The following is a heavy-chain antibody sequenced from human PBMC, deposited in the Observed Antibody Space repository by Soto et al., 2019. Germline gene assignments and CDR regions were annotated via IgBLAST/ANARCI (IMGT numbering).Heavy chain of an antibody. CDR1: GGSFNGYY. CDR2: INHSGST. V-gene: IGHV4-34*01. Sequence: SETLSLTCAVYGGSFNGYYWTWIRQPPGTGLEWIGEINHSGSTNYNPSLKSRVTISVDTSKNQFSLKLTSVTAADTAVYYCAVTYYYGSGSPLDAFDIWGQGTMVT. J-gene: IGHJ3*02. D-gene: IGHD3-10*01. CDR3: AVTYYYGSGSPLDAFDI.